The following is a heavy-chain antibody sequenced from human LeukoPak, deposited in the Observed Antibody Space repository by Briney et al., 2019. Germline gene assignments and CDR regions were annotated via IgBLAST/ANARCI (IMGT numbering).Heavy chain of an antibody. CDR1: GYTFTGYY. Sequence: GASVKVSCKASGYTFTGYYMHWVRQAPGQRLEWMGWINPNSGGTNYAQKFQGRVTMTRDTSISTAYMELSRLRSDDTAVYYCARLPYCSSTSCYLAPDDYYYYGMDVWGQGTTVTVSS. J-gene: IGHJ6*02. V-gene: IGHV1-2*02. D-gene: IGHD2-2*01. CDR2: INPNSGGT. CDR3: ARLPYCSSTSCYLAPDDYYYYGMDV.